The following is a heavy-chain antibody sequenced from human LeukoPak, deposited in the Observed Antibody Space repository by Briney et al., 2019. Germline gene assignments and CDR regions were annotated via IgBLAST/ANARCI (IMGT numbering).Heavy chain of an antibody. J-gene: IGHJ4*02. Sequence: PGGSLRLSCAASGFTFSSYWMGWVRQAPGKGLEWVAKIKQEGGEKYNVDSVKGRFTISRDNAKNSLYLQMNSLRAEDTAVYYCARSRGPSYYYDSSGYPSGYWGQGTLVTVSS. CDR2: IKQEGGEK. D-gene: IGHD3-22*01. CDR1: GFTFSSYW. CDR3: ARSRGPSYYYDSSGYPSGY. V-gene: IGHV3-7*01.